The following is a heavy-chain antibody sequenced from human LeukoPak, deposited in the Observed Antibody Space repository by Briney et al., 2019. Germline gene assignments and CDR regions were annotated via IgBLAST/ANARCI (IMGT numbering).Heavy chain of an antibody. J-gene: IGHJ5*02. CDR1: GGSFSGYY. Sequence: SETLSLACAVYGGSFSGYYWSWIRQPPGKGLEWIGEINHSGSTNYNPSLKSRVTISVDTSKNQCSLKLSSVTAADTAVYYCARGPRGYYATGWFNPWGQGTLVTVSS. CDR2: INHSGST. V-gene: IGHV4-34*01. CDR3: ARGPRGYYATGWFNP. D-gene: IGHD3-3*01.